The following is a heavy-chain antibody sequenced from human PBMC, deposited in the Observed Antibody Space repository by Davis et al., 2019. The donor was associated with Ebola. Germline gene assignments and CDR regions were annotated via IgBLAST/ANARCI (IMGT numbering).Heavy chain of an antibody. D-gene: IGHD3-16*01. J-gene: IGHJ4*02. Sequence: PGGSLRLSCTVSGGSISSHYWTWIRQPPGKGLEWIGFISGSGRTSYNPSLTSRITISADTSKNQFSLNLSSVTAADTAVYFCARFGHGAYWGQGTLVTVSS. CDR3: ARFGHGAY. CDR1: GGSISSHY. CDR2: ISGSGRT. V-gene: IGHV4-59*11.